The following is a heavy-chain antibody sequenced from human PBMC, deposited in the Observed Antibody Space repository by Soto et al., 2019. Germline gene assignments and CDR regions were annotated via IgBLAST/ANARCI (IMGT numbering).Heavy chain of an antibody. CDR1: GASISIASHY. J-gene: IGHJ4*02. CDR3: ARGPTPFWSSYRFSYFDS. D-gene: IGHD3-3*01. CDR2: ISYSGTT. Sequence: SATLSLTSPFSGASISIASHYWLLIRQRPGDCLEWIGYISYSGTTYHSPSLKSRLLLSVDTSKNQFSLELSLVTDADTAVYYCARGPTPFWSSYRFSYFDSWGRGTLVTVSS. V-gene: IGHV4-31*03.